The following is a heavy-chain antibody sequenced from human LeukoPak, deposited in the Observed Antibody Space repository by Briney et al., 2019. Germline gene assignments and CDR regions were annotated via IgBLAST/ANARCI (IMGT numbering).Heavy chain of an antibody. J-gene: IGHJ4*02. V-gene: IGHV3-23*01. CDR1: GFTFSSYT. CDR2: ITTSDGNT. CDR3: AKDGGLWVSAHWGDS. D-gene: IGHD7-27*01. Sequence: GGSLRLSYAASGFTFSSYTMSWVRQAPGKGLEWVSTITTSDGNTYYADSVKGRFTVSRDNSKNTLFLQMNSLRAEDTAVYYCAKDGGLWVSAHWGDSWGRGTLVTVSS.